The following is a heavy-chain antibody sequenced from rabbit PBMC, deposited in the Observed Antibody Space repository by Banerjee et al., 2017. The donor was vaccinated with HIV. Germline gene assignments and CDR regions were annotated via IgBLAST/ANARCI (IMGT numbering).Heavy chain of an antibody. V-gene: IGHV1S40*01. CDR3: ARDPASSRGL. CDR1: GFDFSSYYY. Sequence: QSLEESGGDLVKPGASLTLTCTASGFDFSSYYYMCWVRQAPGKGLELIACIYPGSSGGTYYASWAKGRFTISKTSSTTVTLQMTSLTAADTATYFCARDPASSRGLWGPGTLVTVS. J-gene: IGHJ4*01. CDR2: IYPGSSGGT. D-gene: IGHD1-1*01.